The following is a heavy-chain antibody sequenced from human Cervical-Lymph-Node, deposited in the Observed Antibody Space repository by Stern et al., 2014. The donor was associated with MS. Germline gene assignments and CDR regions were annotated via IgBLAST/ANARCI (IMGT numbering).Heavy chain of an antibody. CDR1: GGTFSTYA. CDR3: ARDSKARGGGYPPDY. J-gene: IGHJ4*02. Sequence: QVQLVQSGAEVKKPGSSVKVSCTASGGTFSTYAIRWVRQAPGQGLEWMGGINPIFGTANYAQKFQGRVTITADESTSTAYMELSSQRSEDTALYYCARDSKARGGGYPPDYWGQGTLVTVSS. D-gene: IGHD2-21*01. V-gene: IGHV1-69*01. CDR2: INPIFGTA.